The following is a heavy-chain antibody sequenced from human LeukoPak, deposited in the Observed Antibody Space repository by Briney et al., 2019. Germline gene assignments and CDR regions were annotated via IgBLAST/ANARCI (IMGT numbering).Heavy chain of an antibody. CDR2: ISSSSTYK. V-gene: IGHV3-21*04. CDR1: GFIFNSYI. J-gene: IGHJ4*02. Sequence: GGSLRLSCAASGFIFNSYIMNWVRQAPGKGLEWVSSISSSSTYKHYADSVKGRFTISRDNAKNSLYLQMNSLRAEDTAVYYCASEVVTQFDYWGQGTLVTVSS. D-gene: IGHD3-22*01. CDR3: ASEVVTQFDY.